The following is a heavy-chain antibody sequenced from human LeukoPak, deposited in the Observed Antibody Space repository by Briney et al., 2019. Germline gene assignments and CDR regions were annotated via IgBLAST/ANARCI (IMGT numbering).Heavy chain of an antibody. CDR1: GFTFSSYA. Sequence: GGSLRLSCAASGFTFSSYAMSWVRQAPGKGLEWVSAISGSGGSTYYADSVKGRFTISRDNSKNTLYLQMNSLRAEDTAVYYCAKAPYSSSWYPGGIDYWGQGTLVTVSS. V-gene: IGHV3-23*01. CDR3: AKAPYSSSWYPGGIDY. D-gene: IGHD6-13*01. J-gene: IGHJ4*02. CDR2: ISGSGGST.